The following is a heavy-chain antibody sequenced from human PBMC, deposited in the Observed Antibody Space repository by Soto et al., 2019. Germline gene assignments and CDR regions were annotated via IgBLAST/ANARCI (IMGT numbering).Heavy chain of an antibody. D-gene: IGHD6-13*01. Sequence: ASVKVSCAACGYRFTSYGISWVRQAPGQGLEWMGWISAYNGNTNYAQKFQGRVTMTTDTSTSTAYMELRSLRSDDTAVYYCAREIRYSSSRSWFDPWGQGTLVTVSS. J-gene: IGHJ5*02. CDR3: AREIRYSSSRSWFDP. CDR1: GYRFTSYG. CDR2: ISAYNGNT. V-gene: IGHV1-18*01.